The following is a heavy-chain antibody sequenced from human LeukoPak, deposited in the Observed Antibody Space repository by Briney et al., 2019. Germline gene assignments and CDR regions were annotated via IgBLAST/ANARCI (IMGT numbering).Heavy chain of an antibody. CDR3: ATEIYGSGSYWVYYYYYGMDV. CDR2: IYYSGST. D-gene: IGHD3-10*01. V-gene: IGHV4-39*01. J-gene: IGHJ6*02. CDR1: GGSISSSSYY. Sequence: SETLSLTCTVSGGSISSSSYYWGWIRQPPGKGLEWIGSIYYSGSTYYNPSLKSRVTISVGTSKNQFSLKLSSVTAADTAVYYCATEIYGSGSYWVYYYYYGMDVWGQGTTVTVSS.